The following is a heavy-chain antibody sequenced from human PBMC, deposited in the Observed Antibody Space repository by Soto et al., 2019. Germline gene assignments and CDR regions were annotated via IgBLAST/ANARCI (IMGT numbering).Heavy chain of an antibody. J-gene: IGHJ2*01. Sequence: QVQLVQSGAEVKRPGASLKVSCKASGYSFTDYYLHWVRQAPGQGLEWVGWINANSGDTNLAQKFQGRVTMTSDTSISTAYMELSSLKSDDTAVYYCAIRTGQLAIISEFDGNWYLDLWGRGTLVSVSS. V-gene: IGHV1-2*02. D-gene: IGHD6-13*01. CDR3: AIRTGQLAIISEFDGNWYLDL. CDR2: INANSGDT. CDR1: GYSFTDYY.